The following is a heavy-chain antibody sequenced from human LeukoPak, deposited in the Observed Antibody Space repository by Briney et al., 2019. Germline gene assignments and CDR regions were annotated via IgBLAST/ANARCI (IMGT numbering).Heavy chain of an antibody. CDR2: FDPEDGET. J-gene: IGHJ3*02. Sequence: ASVKVSCKVSGYTLTELSMHWVRQAPGKGLEWMGGFDPEDGETIYAQKFQGRVTMTEDTSTDTAYMELSSLRSEDTAVYYCATLRLNYYGSGSYKSAFDIWGQGTMVTVSS. CDR3: ATLRLNYYGSGSYKSAFDI. V-gene: IGHV1-24*01. CDR1: GYTLTELS. D-gene: IGHD3-10*01.